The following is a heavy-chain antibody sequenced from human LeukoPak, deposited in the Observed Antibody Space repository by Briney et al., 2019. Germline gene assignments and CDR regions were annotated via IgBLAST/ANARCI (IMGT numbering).Heavy chain of an antibody. D-gene: IGHD3-16*01. V-gene: IGHV4-59*12. CDR2: IFYSGST. CDR3: ARTPPPGATAYGAVDY. Sequence: SETLSLTCTVSGGSIISNYWSWIRQPPGKGLEWIGYIFYSGSTNYNPSLKRRVTISIDTSKNQFSLKLNSVTAADSAVYYCARTPPPGATAYGAVDYWGQGTLVTVSS. J-gene: IGHJ4*02. CDR1: GGSIISNY.